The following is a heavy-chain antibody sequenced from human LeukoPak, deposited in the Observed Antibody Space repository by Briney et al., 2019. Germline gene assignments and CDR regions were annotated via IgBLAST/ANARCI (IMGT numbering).Heavy chain of an antibody. J-gene: IGHJ4*02. D-gene: IGHD5-18*01. Sequence: GASVKVSCKASGGTFSSYAISWVRQAPGQGLEWMGGIIPIFGTANYAQKFQGRVTITADESTSTAYMELSSLRSEDTAVYYCATHGYSYGYDFDSGAREPWSPSPQ. V-gene: IGHV1-69*13. CDR2: IIPIFGTA. CDR3: ATHGYSYGYDFDS. CDR1: GGTFSSYA.